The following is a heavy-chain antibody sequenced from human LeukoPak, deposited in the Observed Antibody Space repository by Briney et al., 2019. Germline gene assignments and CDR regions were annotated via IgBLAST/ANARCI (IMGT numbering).Heavy chain of an antibody. D-gene: IGHD6-19*01. CDR3: ARPRSSGWYLAFDI. J-gene: IGHJ3*02. CDR2: ISGYNGNT. CDR1: GYTFTSYG. Sequence: ASVTVSCKASGYTFTSYGISWVRQAPGQGPEWMGWISGYNGNTKYAQKFQGRVTMTTDTSTNTAYMELRSLRSDDTAVYYCARPRSSGWYLAFDIWGQGTMVTVSS. V-gene: IGHV1-18*01.